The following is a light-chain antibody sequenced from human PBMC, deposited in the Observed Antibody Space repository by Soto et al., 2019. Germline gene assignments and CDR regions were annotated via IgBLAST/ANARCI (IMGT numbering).Light chain of an antibody. V-gene: IGKV1-12*01. J-gene: IGKJ1*01. CDR2: GAS. CDR1: RDISNS. CDR3: QQTSAFPRT. Sequence: DIQMTQSPSSVSASVGDRLTITCRASRDISNSLAWYQQTPGTAPKLLLRGASSLHRGVPSRFSGGGAGTEFTLTISSLQPEDFATYYCQQTSAFPRTFGQGTKV.